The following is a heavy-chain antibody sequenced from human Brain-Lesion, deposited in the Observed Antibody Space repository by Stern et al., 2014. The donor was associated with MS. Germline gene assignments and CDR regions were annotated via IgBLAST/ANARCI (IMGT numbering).Heavy chain of an antibody. Sequence: EVQLEESGAEVKKPGESLKISCEASGYLFDDYWIGWVRQMSGRGLELVAIIFPRDSHTRYSPSVQGQVTISADKSISTPSLQWSAVKAADTAFYSWGRSPATPSGYDRFDYWGQGALVTVSS. CDR1: GYLFDDYW. V-gene: IGHV5-51*03. J-gene: IGHJ4*02. D-gene: IGHD5-12*01. CDR2: IFPRDSHT. CDR3: GRSPATPSGYDRFDY.